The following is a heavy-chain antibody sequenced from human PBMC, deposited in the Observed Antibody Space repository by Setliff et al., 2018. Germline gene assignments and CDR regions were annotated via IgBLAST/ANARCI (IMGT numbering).Heavy chain of an antibody. D-gene: IGHD1-1*01. Sequence: GGSLRLSCEASGFTFSSYSMNWVRQAPGKGLEWVSYITSSGTTTFYTDSVKGRFAISRDNARNSLYLQMNSLRTEDTAVYYCATWDGKYSRYWGQGTLVTVSS. V-gene: IGHV3-48*04. CDR1: GFTFSSYS. CDR3: ATWDGKYSRY. CDR2: ITSSGTTT. J-gene: IGHJ4*02.